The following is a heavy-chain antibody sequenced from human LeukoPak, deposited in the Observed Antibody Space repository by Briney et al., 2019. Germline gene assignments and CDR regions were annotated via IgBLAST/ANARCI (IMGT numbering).Heavy chain of an antibody. CDR1: GYTFTGYY. CDR3: ARDLLYPRSGSPSDY. D-gene: IGHD1-26*01. V-gene: IGHV1-2*02. CDR2: INPNSGGT. J-gene: IGHJ4*02. Sequence: ASVKVSCKASGYTFTGYYMHWVRQAPGQGLEWMGWINPNSGGTHYAQNFQGRVTMTRDTSIGTAYMELRPMTPEFMAVYYCARDLLYPRSGSPSDYWGQGTLVTVSS.